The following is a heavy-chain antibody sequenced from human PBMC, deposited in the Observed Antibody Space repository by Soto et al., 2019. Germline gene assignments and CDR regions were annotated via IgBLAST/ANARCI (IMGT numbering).Heavy chain of an antibody. CDR2: INPANGDT. CDR1: GYTFTTFF. Sequence: ASVKVSCKTSGYTFTTFFLHWMRQAPGQRLEWMGWINPANGDTMYSQKFLGRVSNTRDTSATTAYMELTYLTSEDTAIYYCARGPSSGCFDSWGQGTLVNVSS. CDR3: ARGPSSGCFDS. J-gene: IGHJ4*02. D-gene: IGHD5-12*01. V-gene: IGHV1-3*01.